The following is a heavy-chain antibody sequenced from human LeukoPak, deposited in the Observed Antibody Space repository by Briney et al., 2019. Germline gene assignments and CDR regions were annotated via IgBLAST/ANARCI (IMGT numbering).Heavy chain of an antibody. V-gene: IGHV3-30*18. Sequence: GGSLRLSCAASGFTFSSYGLHWVRQAPGKGLQWVAVISYDGSTTYYTDSVKGRFTISRDNSKNTLYLQMNSLTVEDTAVYYCAKHGGDNGYSIVDYWGQGTLVTVSS. J-gene: IGHJ4*02. CDR3: AKHGGDNGYSIVDY. CDR1: GFTFSSYG. CDR2: ISYDGSTT. D-gene: IGHD3-22*01.